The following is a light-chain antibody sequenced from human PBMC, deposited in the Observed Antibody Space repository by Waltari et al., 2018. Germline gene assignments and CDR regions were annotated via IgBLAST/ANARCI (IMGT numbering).Light chain of an antibody. CDR1: ESVSVDY. J-gene: IGKJ1*01. Sequence: IVLTQSPGTLSLSPGGRATLSCRASESVSVDYLAWYQQKPGQAPRLLIYDASTRATGVPDRFSGSGSGTDFTLTNSRLEPEDFAVYYCQQYGSLPWTFGQGTKVAIK. CDR2: DAS. CDR3: QQYGSLPWT. V-gene: IGKV3-20*01.